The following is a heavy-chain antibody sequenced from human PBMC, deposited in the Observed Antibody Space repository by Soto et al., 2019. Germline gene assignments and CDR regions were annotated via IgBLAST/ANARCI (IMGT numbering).Heavy chain of an antibody. Sequence: GGSLRLSCAASESIVSNNYMSWVRQAPGKGLEWVSLIYSGGGTNYADAVKGRFTISRDNSRNTLYLQMNSLRPEDTAMYFCGRFGHPYAVDVWRRGTTVTVSS. CDR1: ESIVSNNY. CDR2: IYSGGGT. CDR3: GRFGHPYAVDV. D-gene: IGHD2-2*01. V-gene: IGHV3-53*01. J-gene: IGHJ6*02.